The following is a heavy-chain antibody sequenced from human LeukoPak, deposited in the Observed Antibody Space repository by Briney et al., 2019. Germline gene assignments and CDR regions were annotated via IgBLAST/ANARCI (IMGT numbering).Heavy chain of an antibody. D-gene: IGHD3-3*01. CDR3: ARHYDFWSGYYNWFDP. Sequence: GASVKASCKASGYTFTSYDINWVRQATGQGLEWMGWMNPNSGNTGYAQKFQGRVTITRDTSISTAYMELSSLRSEDTAVYYCARHYDFWSGYYNWFDPWGQGTLVTVSS. V-gene: IGHV1-8*01. CDR1: GYTFTSYD. J-gene: IGHJ5*02. CDR2: MNPNSGNT.